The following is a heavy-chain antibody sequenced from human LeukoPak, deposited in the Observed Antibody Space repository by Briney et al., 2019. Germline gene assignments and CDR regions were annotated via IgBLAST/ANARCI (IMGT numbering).Heavy chain of an antibody. Sequence: GGSLRLSCAASGFTFSSYGMHWVRQAPGKGLEWVAVIWYDGSNKYYADSVKGRFTISRDNSENTLYLQMNSLRAEDTAVYYCAKDFYDSSGYYPSTPFDYWGQGTLVTVSS. D-gene: IGHD3-22*01. CDR2: IWYDGSNK. CDR3: AKDFYDSSGYYPSTPFDY. V-gene: IGHV3-33*06. CDR1: GFTFSSYG. J-gene: IGHJ4*02.